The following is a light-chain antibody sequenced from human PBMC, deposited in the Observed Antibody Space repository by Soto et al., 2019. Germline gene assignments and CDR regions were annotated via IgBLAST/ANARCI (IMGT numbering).Light chain of an antibody. CDR3: QAWDSGTVV. Sequence: SYELTQPPSVSVSPGQTASITCSGDKLGDKYASWYQHKPGQSPVLVIYQDIKRPSGIPERFSGSNSGNTATLIISGTQTVDEGDYYCQAWDSGTVVFGGGNQLTVL. J-gene: IGLJ2*01. CDR1: KLGDKY. V-gene: IGLV3-1*01. CDR2: QDI.